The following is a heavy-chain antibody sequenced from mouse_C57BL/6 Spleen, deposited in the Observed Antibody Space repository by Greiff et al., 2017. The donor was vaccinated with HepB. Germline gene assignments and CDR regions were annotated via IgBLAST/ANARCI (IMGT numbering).Heavy chain of an antibody. CDR1: GYTFTDYN. CDR2: INPNNGGT. D-gene: IGHD1-1*01. J-gene: IGHJ2*01. V-gene: IGHV1-22*01. CDR3: ARWDTTVRDY. Sequence: EVKLLESGPELVKPEASVKMSCKASGYTFTDYNMHWVKQSHGKSLEWIGYINPNNGGTSYNQKFKGKATLTVNKSSSTAYMELRSLTSEDSAVYYCARWDTTVRDYWGQGTTLTVSS.